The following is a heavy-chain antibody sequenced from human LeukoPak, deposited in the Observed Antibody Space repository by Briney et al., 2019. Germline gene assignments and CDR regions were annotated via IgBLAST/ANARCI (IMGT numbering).Heavy chain of an antibody. CDR3: ARARVTVTTFSAYFDY. CDR1: GFTFSSYA. D-gene: IGHD4-17*01. J-gene: IGHJ4*02. CDR2: IYSGGST. Sequence: GGSLRLSCAASGFTFSSYAMSWVRQAPGKGLEWVSVIYSGGSTYYADSVKGRFTISRDNSKNTLYLQMNSLRAEDTAVYYCARARVTVTTFSAYFDYWGQGTLVTVSS. V-gene: IGHV3-53*01.